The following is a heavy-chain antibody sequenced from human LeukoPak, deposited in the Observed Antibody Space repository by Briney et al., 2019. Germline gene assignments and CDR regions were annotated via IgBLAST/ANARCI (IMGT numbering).Heavy chain of an antibody. V-gene: IGHV3-30*18. CDR3: AKVPPTSVTREGMDV. CDR2: ISYDGEKT. J-gene: IGHJ6*02. CDR1: GFTFSSSG. Sequence: TGGSLRLSCAASGFTFSSSGMHWVRRAPGKGLEWVAVISYDGEKTYYGDSVKGRFTISRDNSKNTLFLHMNSLRVDDTAVYYCAKVPPTSVTREGMDVWGQGTMVRVSS. D-gene: IGHD4-17*01.